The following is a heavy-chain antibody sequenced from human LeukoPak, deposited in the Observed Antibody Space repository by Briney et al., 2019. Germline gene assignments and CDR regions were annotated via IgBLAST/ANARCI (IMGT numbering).Heavy chain of an antibody. CDR1: GDSVSSNTAA. CDR2: TYYRSTWYR. V-gene: IGHV6-1*01. CDR3: VRGGGNFDF. Sequence: SQTLSLTCAISGDSVSSNTAAWNWIRQSPSRGLEWLARTYYRSTWYRQYGPSVRGRVTISPDTSLNQVSLHLNYVTPEDTAVYYCVRGGGNFDFWGQGTLVTVSS. J-gene: IGHJ4*02.